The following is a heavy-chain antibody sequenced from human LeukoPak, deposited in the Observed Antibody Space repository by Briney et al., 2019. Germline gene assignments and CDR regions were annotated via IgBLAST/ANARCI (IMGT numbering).Heavy chain of an antibody. J-gene: IGHJ4*02. D-gene: IGHD2-2*03. Sequence: PGGSLRLSCAASGFTFSSYAMSWVRQAPGKGLEWVSAISGSGGSTYYAASVKGRFTISRDNSKNTLYLQMNSLRAEDTAVYCCAKGALETTSIWILYYFDCWGQGTLVTVSS. CDR3: AKGALETTSIWILYYFDC. CDR2: ISGSGGST. V-gene: IGHV3-23*01. CDR1: GFTFSSYA.